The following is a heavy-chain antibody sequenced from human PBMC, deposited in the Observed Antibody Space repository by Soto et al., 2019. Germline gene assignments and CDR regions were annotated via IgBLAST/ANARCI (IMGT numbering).Heavy chain of an antibody. CDR1: GGSISSGGYY. D-gene: IGHD1-26*01. CDR3: ARVYSGSYSDS. V-gene: IGHV4-31*03. J-gene: IGHJ4*02. CDR2: IYYTGTT. Sequence: PSETLSLTCTVSGGSISSGGYYWNWIRQHPGKGLEWIAYIYYTGTTYYNPSLKSRLTISVDKSKNQFSLKLSSVTAADTAVYYCARVYSGSYSDSWGRGTLVTVSS.